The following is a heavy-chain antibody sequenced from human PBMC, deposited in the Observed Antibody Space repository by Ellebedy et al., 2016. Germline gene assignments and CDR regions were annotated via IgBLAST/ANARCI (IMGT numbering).Heavy chain of an antibody. Sequence: GGSLRLSCAASGFTFSTYTMHWVRQAPGRRLEYVSSISSSGDSTHYADSVKGRFTISRDNSKNTLYLQMGSLRAEDMAIYYCARDTPPPGTWFDYWGQGTLVTVSS. V-gene: IGHV3-64*02. D-gene: IGHD3/OR15-3a*01. CDR1: GFTFSTYT. CDR3: ARDTPPPGTWFDY. J-gene: IGHJ4*02. CDR2: ISSSGDST.